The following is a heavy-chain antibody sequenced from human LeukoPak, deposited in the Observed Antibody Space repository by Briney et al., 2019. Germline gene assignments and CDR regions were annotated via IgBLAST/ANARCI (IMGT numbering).Heavy chain of an antibody. Sequence: GGSLRLSCAASGFTFSSYAMSWVRQAPGKGLEWVSSISDSGGRTYHADSVKGRFTISRDNSKNTLYLQMNSLRAEGTAVYYCARVTYGSGTYGAFDYWGQGTLVTVSS. D-gene: IGHD3-10*01. V-gene: IGHV3-23*01. CDR2: ISDSGGRT. J-gene: IGHJ4*02. CDR1: GFTFSSYA. CDR3: ARVTYGSGTYGAFDY.